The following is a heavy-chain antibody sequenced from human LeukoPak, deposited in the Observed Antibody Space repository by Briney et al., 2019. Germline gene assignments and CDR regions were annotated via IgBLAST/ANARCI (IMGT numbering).Heavy chain of an antibody. CDR2: IYYSGST. J-gene: IGHJ4*02. V-gene: IGHV4-59*01. CDR3: ARSPSRTRDVDY. D-gene: IGHD5-24*01. CDR1: GGSISSYY. Sequence: SETLSLTCTVSGGSISSYYWSWIRQPPGKGLEWIGYIYYSGSTNYNPSLKSRVTISVDTFKNQFSLKLSSVTAADTAVYYCARSPSRTRDVDYWGQGTLVTVSS.